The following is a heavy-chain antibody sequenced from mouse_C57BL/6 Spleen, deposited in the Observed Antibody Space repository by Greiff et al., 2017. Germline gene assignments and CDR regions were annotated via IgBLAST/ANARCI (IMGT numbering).Heavy chain of an antibody. J-gene: IGHJ1*03. Sequence: QVQLQQPGAELVKPGASVKLSCKASGYTFTSYWMHWVKQRPGQGLAWIGMIHPNSGSTNYNEKFKSKATLTVDKSSSTAYMQLSSLTSEDSAVYYCARIYYYGSTWYFDVWGTGTTVTVSS. CDR2: IHPNSGST. CDR3: ARIYYYGSTWYFDV. D-gene: IGHD1-1*01. V-gene: IGHV1-64*01. CDR1: GYTFTSYW.